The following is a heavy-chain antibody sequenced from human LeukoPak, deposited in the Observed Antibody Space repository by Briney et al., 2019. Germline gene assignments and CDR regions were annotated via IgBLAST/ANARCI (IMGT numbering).Heavy chain of an antibody. CDR3: ARDRDSYGDYAYYYYMDV. CDR2: IKHDGSEK. J-gene: IGHJ6*03. Sequence: GGSLRLSCAASGFTFSTSWMTWVRQAPGKGLEFVANIKHDGSEKYYVDSVKGRFTISRDNAKNSLYLQMNSLRAEDTAVYYCARDRDSYGDYAYYYYMDVWGKGNTVTVSS. V-gene: IGHV3-7*01. D-gene: IGHD4-17*01. CDR1: GFTFSTSW.